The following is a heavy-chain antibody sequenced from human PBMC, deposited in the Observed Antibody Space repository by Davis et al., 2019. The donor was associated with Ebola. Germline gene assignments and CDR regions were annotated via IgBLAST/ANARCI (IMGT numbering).Heavy chain of an antibody. CDR2: GYHSGSA. Sequence: SETLSLTCTLSGGSITSGDYYWAWIRQPPGKGLEWTGSGYHSGSAYYNPSLKSRVTMSVDRSRNQFSLKLTSLTAADTAVYYCAGGLWNSGTYYPPPFHYWGQGALVPVSS. V-gene: IGHV4-39*07. CDR1: GGSITSGDYY. J-gene: IGHJ4*02. CDR3: AGGLWNSGTYYPPPFHY. D-gene: IGHD1-26*01.